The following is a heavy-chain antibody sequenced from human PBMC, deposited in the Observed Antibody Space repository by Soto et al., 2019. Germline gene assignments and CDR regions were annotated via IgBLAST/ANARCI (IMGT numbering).Heavy chain of an antibody. V-gene: IGHV4-39*01. CDR3: AVHSNSREYYYYGMDV. D-gene: IGHD4-4*01. CDR1: GGSISSSSYY. Sequence: QLQLQESGPGLVKPSETLSLTCTVSGGSISSSSYYWGWIRQRPGKGLEWIGSIYNSGSTYYNPSLKSRITTSVDTSKNQFSLQLSSVTAADTAVYYCAVHSNSREYYYYGMDVWGQGTTVTVSS. J-gene: IGHJ6*02. CDR2: IYNSGST.